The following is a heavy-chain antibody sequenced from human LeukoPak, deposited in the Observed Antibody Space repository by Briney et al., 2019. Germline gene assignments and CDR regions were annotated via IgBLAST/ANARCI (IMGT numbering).Heavy chain of an antibody. CDR3: AKAHNWNYQSAYSDY. D-gene: IGHD1-7*01. Sequence: GGSLRLSCAASGFTFDDYAMHWVRQAPGKGLEWVSGISWNSGSIGYADSVKGRFTISRDDAKNSLYLQMNSLRAEDTALYYCAKAHNWNYQSAYSDYWGQGTLVTVSS. CDR2: ISWNSGSI. V-gene: IGHV3-9*01. J-gene: IGHJ4*02. CDR1: GFTFDDYA.